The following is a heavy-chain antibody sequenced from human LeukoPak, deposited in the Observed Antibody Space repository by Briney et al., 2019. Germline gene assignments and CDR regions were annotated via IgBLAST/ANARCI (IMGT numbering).Heavy chain of an antibody. Sequence: ASVKVSCKASGYTFTSYGISWVRQAPGQGLEWMGWISAYNGNTNYAQKLQGRVTMTTDTSTSTAYMDLRSLRSDDSAVYYCARDLAYNYGDPHYFDYWGQGTLVTVSS. CDR1: GYTFTSYG. CDR2: ISAYNGNT. CDR3: ARDLAYNYGDPHYFDY. J-gene: IGHJ4*02. V-gene: IGHV1-18*01. D-gene: IGHD5-24*01.